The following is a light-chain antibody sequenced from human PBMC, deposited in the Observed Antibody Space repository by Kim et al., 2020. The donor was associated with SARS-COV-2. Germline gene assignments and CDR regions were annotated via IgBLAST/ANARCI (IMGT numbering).Light chain of an antibody. CDR1: QAVHNNY. V-gene: IGKV3-20*01. J-gene: IGKJ4*01. CDR3: QQYGSSPLT. CDR2: GAS. Sequence: ETVLTQSPGTLSLSPGERATLSCRASQAVHNNYLAWYQQKPGQSPRLLIYGASTRATGIPDRFSGSGSGTYFSLTISRLESEDFAVYYCQQYGSSPLTFGGGTKVEIK.